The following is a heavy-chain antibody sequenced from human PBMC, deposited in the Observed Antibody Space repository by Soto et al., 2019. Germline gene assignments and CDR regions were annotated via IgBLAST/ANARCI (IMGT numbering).Heavy chain of an antibody. J-gene: IGHJ6*02. V-gene: IGHV1-69*12. CDR2: IIPIFGTA. Sequence: QVQLVQSGAEVKKPGSSVKVSCKASGGTFSSYAISWVRQAPGQGLEWMGGIIPIFGTANYAQKFQGRVTITADESTSTAYMELSSLRSEDTAVYYCASHGITGTWVYYYGMDVWGQGTTVTLSS. CDR3: ASHGITGTWVYYYGMDV. CDR1: GGTFSSYA. D-gene: IGHD1-7*01.